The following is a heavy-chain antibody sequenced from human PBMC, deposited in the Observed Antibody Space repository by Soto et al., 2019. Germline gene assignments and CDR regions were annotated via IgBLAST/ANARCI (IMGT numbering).Heavy chain of an antibody. Sequence: GGSLRLSCAASGFTFSSYSMNWVRQAPGKGLEWVSSISSSSSYIYYADSVKGRFTISRDNAKNSLYLQMNSLRAEDTAVYYCAREGGYSYGYSLSAFDYWGQGTLVTVSS. V-gene: IGHV3-21*01. D-gene: IGHD5-18*01. CDR3: AREGGYSYGYSLSAFDY. J-gene: IGHJ4*02. CDR2: ISSSSSYI. CDR1: GFTFSSYS.